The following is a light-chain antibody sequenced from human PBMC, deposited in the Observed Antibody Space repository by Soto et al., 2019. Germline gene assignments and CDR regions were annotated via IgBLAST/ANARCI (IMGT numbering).Light chain of an antibody. CDR1: QSVSGN. Sequence: EIVMTQSPATLSVSPGERATLSCRASQSVSGNLAWYQQKPGQAPRLLIYGASSRATGIPARFSGSGSGTEFPLTLSSLQSEDFAVYYCQQYNNWWTFGQGTKVEI. CDR2: GAS. J-gene: IGKJ1*01. V-gene: IGKV3-15*01. CDR3: QQYNNWWT.